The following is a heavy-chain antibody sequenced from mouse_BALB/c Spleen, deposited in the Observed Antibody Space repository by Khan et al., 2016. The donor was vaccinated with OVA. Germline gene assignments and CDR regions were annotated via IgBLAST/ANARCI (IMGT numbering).Heavy chain of an antibody. CDR3: SSELGRYYAMDY. CDR2: ISNSGST. CDR1: GYSITRDYA. V-gene: IGHV3-2*02. J-gene: IGHJ4*01. Sequence: EVQLQESGPGLVKPSQSLSLTCTVTGYSITRDYAWNLIRQFPGNKLEWMGYISNSGSTTYNPSLKSRISITRDTSKNRFFLQLNSVTTEYTATYCGSSELGRYYAMDYWGQGTSVTGSS. D-gene: IGHD4-1*01.